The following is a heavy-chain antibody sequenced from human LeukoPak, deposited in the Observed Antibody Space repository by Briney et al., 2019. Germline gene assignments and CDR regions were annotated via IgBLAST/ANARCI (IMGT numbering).Heavy chain of an antibody. CDR3: ARGVGSGYTDE. Sequence: SETLSLTCTVSGDSISTYYWTWIRQSPGKGLEWIGYISYSGSTNYNPSLKSRVTISVDTSKNHFSLKLTSVTAADTAVYYCARGVGSGYTDEWGQGTLVTVSS. V-gene: IGHV4-59*01. D-gene: IGHD3-22*01. CDR2: ISYSGST. J-gene: IGHJ4*02. CDR1: GDSISTYY.